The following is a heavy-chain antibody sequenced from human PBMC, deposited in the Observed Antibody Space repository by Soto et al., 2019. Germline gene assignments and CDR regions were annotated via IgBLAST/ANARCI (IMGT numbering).Heavy chain of an antibody. V-gene: IGHV3-9*01. J-gene: IGHJ4*02. CDR1: GFTFDDYA. CDR3: AKAESSGWYYSLDY. D-gene: IGHD6-19*01. Sequence: EVQLVESGGGLVQPGKSLRLSCAASGFTFDDYAMHWVRQVPGKGLEWVSGLSWNNGTIDYADSVKGRFTISRDNAKNSLHLQMNSLKPEDTAFYYCAKAESSGWYYSLDYWGQGTLVTVSS. CDR2: LSWNNGTI.